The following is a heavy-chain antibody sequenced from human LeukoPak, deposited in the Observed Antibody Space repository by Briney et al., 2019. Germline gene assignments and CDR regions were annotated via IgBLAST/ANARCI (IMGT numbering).Heavy chain of an antibody. CDR2: IIPIFGTA. CDR1: GGTFSSYA. J-gene: IGHJ1*01. Sequence: SVKVSCKASGGTFSSYAISWVRQAPGQGLEWMGGIIPIFGTANYAQKFQGRVTITADESTSTVYMELSSLRSEDTAVYYCARGRMEQMTTAEYFQHWGQGTLVTVSS. V-gene: IGHV1-69*13. D-gene: IGHD1/OR15-1a*01. CDR3: ARGRMEQMTTAEYFQH.